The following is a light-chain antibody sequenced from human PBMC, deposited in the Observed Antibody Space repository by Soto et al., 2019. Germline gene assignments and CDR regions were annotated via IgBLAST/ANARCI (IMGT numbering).Light chain of an antibody. J-gene: IGLJ1*01. CDR1: SSDVGGYNY. CDR2: DVS. V-gene: IGLV2-14*01. CDR3: SSYISSSTLYV. Sequence: QSVLTQPASVSGSPGQSITISCTGTSSDVGGYNYVSWYQQHPGKAPKLMIYDVSNRPSGVSNRFSGSKSGNTASLTISGLQAEDEADYSCSSYISSSTLYVFGTGTKVTVL.